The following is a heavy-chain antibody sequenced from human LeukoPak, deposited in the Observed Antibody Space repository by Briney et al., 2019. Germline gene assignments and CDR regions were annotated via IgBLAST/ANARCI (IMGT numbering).Heavy chain of an antibody. Sequence: PGRSLRLSCAASGFTFSNYAIHWVRQAPGKGLEWVAVIWYDGSNKYYADSVKGRFTISRDNSKNTLYLQMNSLRAEDTAVYYCARDGSSIAAPHGMDVWGQGTTVTVSS. D-gene: IGHD6-6*01. CDR3: ARDGSSIAAPHGMDV. CDR2: IWYDGSNK. V-gene: IGHV3-33*08. J-gene: IGHJ6*02. CDR1: GFTFSNYA.